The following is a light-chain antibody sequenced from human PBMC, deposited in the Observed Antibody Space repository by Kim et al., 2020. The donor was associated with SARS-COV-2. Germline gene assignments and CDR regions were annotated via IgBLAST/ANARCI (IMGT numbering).Light chain of an antibody. CDR1: SLRSYY. CDR3: NSRDSNNNVL. J-gene: IGLJ2*01. CDR2: GKN. V-gene: IGLV3-19*01. Sequence: SSELTQDPAVSVALGQTVRITCQGDSLRSYYATWYQQKPGQAPILVIYGKNNRPSEIPDRFSGSSSGNTASLTITGTQAGDEADYYCNSRDSNNNVLFGGGTRLTVL.